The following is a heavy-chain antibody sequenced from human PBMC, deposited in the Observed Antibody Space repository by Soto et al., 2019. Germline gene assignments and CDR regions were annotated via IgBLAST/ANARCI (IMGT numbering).Heavy chain of an antibody. D-gene: IGHD6-13*01. Sequence: EVQLVESGGGLVQPGGSLRLSCAASGFTFSSYWMSWVRQAPGKGLEWVANIKQDGSEKYYVDSVKGRFTISRDNAKNSLYLKINSLRAEDTAVYYWARQGIAADPSYFDYWGQGTLVTVSS. CDR2: IKQDGSEK. V-gene: IGHV3-7*03. CDR1: GFTFSSYW. J-gene: IGHJ4*02. CDR3: ARQGIAADPSYFDY.